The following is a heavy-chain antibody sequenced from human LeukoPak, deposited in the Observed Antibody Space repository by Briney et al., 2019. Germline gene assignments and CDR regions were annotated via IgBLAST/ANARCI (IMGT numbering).Heavy chain of an antibody. D-gene: IGHD3-3*01. Sequence: GESLQISCKGSGSSFTSYWIGWVRQLPGKGLEWMGIINPGDSDTRYSPSFQGQVTISADKSISTAYLQWSSLKASDTAMYYCARGRLARLGGADYWGQGTLVTVSS. V-gene: IGHV5-51*01. J-gene: IGHJ4*02. CDR3: ARGRLARLGGADY. CDR1: GSSFTSYW. CDR2: INPGDSDT.